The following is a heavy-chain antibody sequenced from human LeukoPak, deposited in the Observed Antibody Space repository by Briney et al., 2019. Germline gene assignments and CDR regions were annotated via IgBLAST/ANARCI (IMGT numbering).Heavy chain of an antibody. V-gene: IGHV3-23*01. CDR1: GFTFSSYT. CDR3: ASRQGLGWHYVN. D-gene: IGHD3-10*02. Sequence: GGSLRLSCVDSGFTFSSYTMSWVRQVPGKGLEWVSGISDSGGSTYYADSVKGRFTISRDNSKNTLYLQMNSLRAEDTAVYYCASRQGLGWHYVNWGQGTLVTVSS. CDR2: ISDSGGST. J-gene: IGHJ4*02.